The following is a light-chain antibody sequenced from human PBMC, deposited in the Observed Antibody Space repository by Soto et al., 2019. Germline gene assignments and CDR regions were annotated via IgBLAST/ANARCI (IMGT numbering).Light chain of an antibody. Sequence: EIVMTQSPATLSVSPGERATLSCRASQSVSSSLAGYQQKPRQAPRLLIYGASTRATGIPARFSGSGSGTEFTLTISSLQSEDFAVYYCQHYNNWPPWTFGQGTKVDIK. CDR3: QHYNNWPPWT. CDR2: GAS. CDR1: QSVSSS. J-gene: IGKJ1*01. V-gene: IGKV3-15*01.